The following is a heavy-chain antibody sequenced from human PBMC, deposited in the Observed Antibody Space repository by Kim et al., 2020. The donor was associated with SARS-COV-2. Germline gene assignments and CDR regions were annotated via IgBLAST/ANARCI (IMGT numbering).Heavy chain of an antibody. D-gene: IGHD3-9*01. CDR3: VSYYDILTGSTDAFDI. V-gene: IGHV3-33*01. Sequence: GGSLRLSCAASGFTFSSYGMHWVRQAPGKGLEWVAVIWYDGSNKYYADSVKGRFIISRDNSKNTLYLQMNSLRAEDTAVYYCVSYYDILTGSTDAFDIWGQGTIVTVSS. CDR1: GFTFSSYG. J-gene: IGHJ3*02. CDR2: IWYDGSNK.